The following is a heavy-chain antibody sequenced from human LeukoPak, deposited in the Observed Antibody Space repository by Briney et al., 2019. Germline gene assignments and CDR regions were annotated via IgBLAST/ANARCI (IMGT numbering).Heavy chain of an antibody. D-gene: IGHD1-26*01. V-gene: IGHV4-39*07. CDR1: GGSISSSSYY. CDR2: IYYSGST. CDR3: ASLIVGTTSHRAFDI. J-gene: IGHJ3*02. Sequence: NPSETLSLTCTVSGGSISSSSYYWGWIRKPPGKGLEGFGRIYYSGSTYYNPSLKSRVTISVDTSKNQFSLKLSSVTAADTAVYYCASLIVGTTSHRAFDIWGQGTMVTVSS.